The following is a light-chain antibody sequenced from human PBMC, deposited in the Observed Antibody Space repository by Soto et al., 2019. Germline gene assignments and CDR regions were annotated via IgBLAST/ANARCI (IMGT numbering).Light chain of an antibody. CDR2: GAS. Sequence: EIVMTQSPATLSVSPGERATLSCKASQSVSSNLAWYQQKPGQAHRLLIYGASTRATGIPARCSGSGSGTEFTLTISSLQSEDFAVYYCQQYNNWLRTFGQGTKVEIK. V-gene: IGKV3-15*01. CDR1: QSVSSN. CDR3: QQYNNWLRT. J-gene: IGKJ1*01.